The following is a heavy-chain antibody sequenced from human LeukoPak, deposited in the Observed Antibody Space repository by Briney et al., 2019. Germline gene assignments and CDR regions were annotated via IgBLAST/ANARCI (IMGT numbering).Heavy chain of an antibody. CDR1: GFTFSSYG. CDR2: ISYDGSNK. J-gene: IGHJ6*02. D-gene: IGHD6-13*01. Sequence: PGGSLRLSYAASGFTFSSYGMHWVRPAPGKGLEWVAVISYDGSNKYYADSVKGRFTISTGNSKNTLYLQMNSPRAEDTALCYCAKDLSRIVAAGWDYDYGMDVWGQGTTVTVSS. CDR3: AKDLSRIVAAGWDYDYGMDV. V-gene: IGHV3-30*18.